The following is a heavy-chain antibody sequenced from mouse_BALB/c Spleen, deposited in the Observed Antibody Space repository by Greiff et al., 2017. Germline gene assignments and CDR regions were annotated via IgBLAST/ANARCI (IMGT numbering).Heavy chain of an antibody. J-gene: IGHJ4*01. Sequence: VQLQQSGAELAKPGASVKMSCKASGYTFTSYWMHWVKQRPGQGLEWIGYINPSTGYTEYNQKFKDKATLTADKSSSTAYMQLSSLTSEDSAVYYCARAAWDYWGQGTSVTVSS. V-gene: IGHV1-7*01. CDR3: ARAAWDY. CDR2: INPSTGYT. CDR1: GYTFTSYW.